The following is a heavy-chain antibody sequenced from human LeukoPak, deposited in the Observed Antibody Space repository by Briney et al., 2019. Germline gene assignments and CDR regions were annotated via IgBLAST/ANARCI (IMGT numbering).Heavy chain of an antibody. CDR2: MYYTGST. CDR1: GGSISSNGYY. V-gene: IGHV4-39*07. CDR3: ARDDSRVDY. D-gene: IGHD3-22*01. Sequence: PSETPSLTCTVSGGSISSNGYYWGWIRQPPGKGLEWIGTMYYTGSTYYNPSLKSRVTISVDTSKNQFSLKLSSVTAADTAVYYCARDDSRVDYWGQGTLVTVSS. J-gene: IGHJ4*02.